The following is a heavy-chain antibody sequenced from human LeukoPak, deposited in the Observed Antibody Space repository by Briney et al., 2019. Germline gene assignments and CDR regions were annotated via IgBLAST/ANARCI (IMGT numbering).Heavy chain of an antibody. D-gene: IGHD6-13*01. Sequence: GRSLRLSCAASGFTFSSYAMHWVRQAPGKGLGWVAVISYDGSNKYYADSVKGRFTISRDNSKNTLYLQMNSLRTEDTAVYYCARESGVPGIAAAGSWFDPWGQGTLVTVSS. CDR2: ISYDGSNK. CDR3: ARESGVPGIAAAGSWFDP. V-gene: IGHV3-30-3*01. CDR1: GFTFSSYA. J-gene: IGHJ5*02.